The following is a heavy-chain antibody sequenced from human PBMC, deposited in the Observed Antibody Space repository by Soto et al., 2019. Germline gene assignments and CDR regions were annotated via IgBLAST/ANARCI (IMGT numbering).Heavy chain of an antibody. J-gene: IGHJ5*02. D-gene: IGHD3-10*02. CDR2: IFSNAQK. CDR1: GFSLSNERMG. V-gene: IGHV2-26*01. CDR3: ARDVQSNWFDP. Sequence: QVTLKESGPVLVKPTETLTLTCTVSGFSLSNERMGVSWIRQPPGKALEWLAHIFSNAQKSYNTSLKSRLTSSKDTSKSQLVLTMTKMDPVDTATYYCARDVQSNWFDPWGQGTLVTVSS.